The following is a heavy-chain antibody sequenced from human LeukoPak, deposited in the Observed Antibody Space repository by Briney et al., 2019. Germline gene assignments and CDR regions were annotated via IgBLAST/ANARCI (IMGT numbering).Heavy chain of an antibody. V-gene: IGHV5-51*01. Sequence: GESPKISCKGSGYSFTSYWIGWVRQMPGKGLEWMGIIYPGDSDTRYSPSFQGQVTISADKSISTAYLQWSSLKASDTAMYYCARQSGFCTSTSCLGSFDYWGQGTLVTVSS. CDR3: ARQSGFCTSTSCLGSFDY. CDR1: GYSFTSYW. J-gene: IGHJ4*02. CDR2: IYPGDSDT. D-gene: IGHD2-2*01.